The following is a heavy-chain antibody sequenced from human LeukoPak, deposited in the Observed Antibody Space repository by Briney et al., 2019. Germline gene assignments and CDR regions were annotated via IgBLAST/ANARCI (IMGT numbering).Heavy chain of an antibody. CDR3: ATVGSWWER. V-gene: IGHV3-30*04. CDR2: ISYDGSNK. Sequence: GGSLRLSCAASGFTFSSYAMHWVRQAPGKGLEWVAVISYDGSNKYYADSVKGRFTISRDNSKNTLYLQMNSLRSEDTAVYYCATVGSWWERWGQGTLVTVSS. CDR1: GFTFSSYA. J-gene: IGHJ4*02. D-gene: IGHD1-26*01.